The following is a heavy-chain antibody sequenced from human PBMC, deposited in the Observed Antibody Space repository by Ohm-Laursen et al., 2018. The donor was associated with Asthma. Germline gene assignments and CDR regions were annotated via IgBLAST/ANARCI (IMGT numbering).Heavy chain of an antibody. CDR1: GFTFDDYA. D-gene: IGHD2-21*01. J-gene: IGHJ4*02. Sequence: SLRLSCAASGFTFDDYAMHWVRQAPGKGLEWVSGISWNSGSIGYADSVKGRFTICRDNAKNSLYMQMNSLRAEDTALYYCAKVGTAARPDRYCGGDCYAFFDYWGQGTVVTVSS. CDR2: ISWNSGSI. CDR3: AKVGTAARPDRYCGGDCYAFFDY. V-gene: IGHV3-9*01.